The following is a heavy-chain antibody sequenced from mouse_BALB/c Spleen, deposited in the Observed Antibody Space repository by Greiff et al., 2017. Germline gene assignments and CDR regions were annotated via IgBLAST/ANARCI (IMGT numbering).Heavy chain of an antibody. V-gene: IGHV1-82*01. CDR1: GYAFSSSW. D-gene: IGHD2-2*01. CDR2: INPSNGGT. CDR3: TRYGYDGLYYAMDY. Sequence: VQLKESGPELVKPGASVKISCKASGYAFSSSWMNWVKQRPGQGLEWIGEINPSNGGTNFNEKFKSKATLTVDKSSSTAYMQLSSLTSEDSAVYYCTRYGYDGLYYAMDYWGQGTSVTVSS. J-gene: IGHJ4*01.